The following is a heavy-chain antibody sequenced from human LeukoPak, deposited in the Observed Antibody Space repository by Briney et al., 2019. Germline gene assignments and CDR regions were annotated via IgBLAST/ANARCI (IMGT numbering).Heavy chain of an antibody. D-gene: IGHD3-9*01. CDR3: AREHILTGFDY. Sequence: PGGSLILACAASGSTFSSYSMNWVRQAPGRGLEWVSSISSSSSYIYYADSVKGRFTISRDNAKNSLYLQMNSLRAEDTAVYYCAREHILTGFDYWGQGTLVTVSS. J-gene: IGHJ4*02. CDR2: ISSSSSYI. V-gene: IGHV3-21*01. CDR1: GSTFSSYS.